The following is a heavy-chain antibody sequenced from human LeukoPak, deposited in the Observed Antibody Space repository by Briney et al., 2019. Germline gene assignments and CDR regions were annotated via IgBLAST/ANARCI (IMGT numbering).Heavy chain of an antibody. Sequence: PSETLSLTCTVSGGSISSYYWSWIRQPAGKGLEWIGRIYTSGSTNYNPSLKSRVTISVDKSKNQFSLKLSSVTAADTAVYYCARDPSSGWSNYYYYYVDLGRKETTVTVSS. CDR2: IYTSGST. D-gene: IGHD6-19*01. CDR3: ARDPSSGWSNYYYYYVDL. CDR1: GGSISSYY. V-gene: IGHV4-4*07. J-gene: IGHJ6*03.